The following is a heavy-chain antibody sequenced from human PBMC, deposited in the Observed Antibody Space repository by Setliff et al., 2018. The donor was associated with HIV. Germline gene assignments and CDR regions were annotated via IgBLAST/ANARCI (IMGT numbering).Heavy chain of an antibody. V-gene: IGHV1-8*02. CDR1: GYTFTSYY. CDR3: ARWVPYWSTTSRYHWLFHYMDV. Sequence: ASVKVSCKASGYTFTSYYMHRVRQATGQGLEWMGWMNPNSGDTGYAEKFQGRVSMTRNTSTGTAYMELSSLRSEDTAVYYGARWVPYWSTTSRYHWLFHYMDVWGKGTTVTVSS. CDR2: MNPNSGDT. J-gene: IGHJ6*03. D-gene: IGHD2-2*01.